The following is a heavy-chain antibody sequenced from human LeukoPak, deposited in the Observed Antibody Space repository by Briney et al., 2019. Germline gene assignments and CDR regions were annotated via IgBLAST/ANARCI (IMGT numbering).Heavy chain of an antibody. V-gene: IGHV5-51*01. D-gene: IGHD5-18*01. CDR1: GYSFTSYW. CDR2: IDPSDSET. CDR3: ARQTAMGRSGDY. Sequence: GESLKISCKASGYSFTSYWIGWVRQMPGKGLEWMGIIDPSDSETRYTPSFQGQVTISIDKSLTTADLQWNSLKASDTAMYYCARQTAMGRSGDYWGQGTLVTVSS. J-gene: IGHJ4*02.